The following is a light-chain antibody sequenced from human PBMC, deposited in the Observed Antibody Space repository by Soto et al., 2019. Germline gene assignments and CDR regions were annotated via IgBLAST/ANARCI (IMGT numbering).Light chain of an antibody. CDR1: QSLVHSVGNTY. V-gene: IGKV2-24*01. Sequence: DIVLTQTPLSSPVTLGQPASISCRSSQSLVHSVGNTYLTWLQQRPGQPPRLLIYMISNRFSGVPDRFSGSGTGTDFTLKISRVEADDVGVCYCMQATQADPFGQGTKLEIK. J-gene: IGKJ2*01. CDR2: MIS. CDR3: MQATQADP.